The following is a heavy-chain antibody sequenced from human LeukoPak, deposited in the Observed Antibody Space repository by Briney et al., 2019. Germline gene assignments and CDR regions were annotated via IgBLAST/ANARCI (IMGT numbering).Heavy chain of an antibody. CDR3: ARVTRGGYDGYFDY. V-gene: IGHV3-21*01. Sequence: SGGSLRLSCAASEFTFSSYAMHWVRQAPGKGLEWVSFISTSSSYIYYADSLKGRFTISRDNAKKSLYLQINSLRAEDTAVYYCARVTRGGYDGYFDYWGQGTLVTVSS. CDR2: ISTSSSYI. D-gene: IGHD5-12*01. J-gene: IGHJ4*02. CDR1: EFTFSSYA.